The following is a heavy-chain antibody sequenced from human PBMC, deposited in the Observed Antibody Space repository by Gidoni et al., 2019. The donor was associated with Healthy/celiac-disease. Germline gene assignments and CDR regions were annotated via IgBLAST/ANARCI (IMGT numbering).Heavy chain of an antibody. D-gene: IGHD3-22*01. J-gene: IGHJ3*02. Sequence: QVQLVQSGAEVKKPGSSVKVSCTASGGTFSSYAISGVRQAPGQGLEWMGRIIPILGIANYAPKFQGRFTITADKSTSTAYMELSSLRSEDTAVYYCARVGASSGYSFDIWGQGTMVTVSS. CDR2: IIPILGIA. V-gene: IGHV1-69*04. CDR3: ARVGASSGYSFDI. CDR1: GGTFSSYA.